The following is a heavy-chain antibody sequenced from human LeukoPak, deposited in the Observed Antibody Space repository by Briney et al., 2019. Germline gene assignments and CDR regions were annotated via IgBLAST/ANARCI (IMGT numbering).Heavy chain of an antibody. Sequence: GGSLRLSCAASGFTFSSYGMHWVRQAPGKWLEWVAFILYDGSNKYYADSVKGRFTISRDNSKNTLYLQMNSVRVEDTAVYYCAKARGGYRYGPYFVWGQETLASVSS. V-gene: IGHV3-30*02. J-gene: IGHJ4*02. D-gene: IGHD5-18*01. CDR2: ILYDGSNK. CDR3: AKARGGYRYGPYFV. CDR1: GFTFSSYG.